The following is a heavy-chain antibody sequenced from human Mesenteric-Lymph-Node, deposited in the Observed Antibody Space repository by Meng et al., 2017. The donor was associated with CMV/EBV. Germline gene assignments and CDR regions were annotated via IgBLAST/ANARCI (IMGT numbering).Heavy chain of an antibody. D-gene: IGHD6-13*01. CDR3: ARPAAAGSFYFDY. V-gene: IGHV4-59*01. J-gene: IGHJ4*02. CDR2: IYYSGST. CDR1: SGSISSYY. Sequence: SETLSLTCTVSSGSISSYYWSWIRQPPGKGLEWIGYIYYSGSTNYNPSLKSRVTMSVDTSKNQFSLKLSSVTAADTAVYYCARPAAAGSFYFDYWGQGTLVTVS.